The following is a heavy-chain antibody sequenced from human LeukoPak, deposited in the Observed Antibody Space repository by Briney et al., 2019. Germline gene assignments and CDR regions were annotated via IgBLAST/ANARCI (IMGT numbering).Heavy chain of an antibody. D-gene: IGHD3-10*01. V-gene: IGHV3-23*01. CDR3: ARSTNYYGSGTYCFHFDY. J-gene: IGHJ4*02. Sequence: GGSLRLSCAASGLTFNSYAMSWVRQAPGKGLEWVSAMCESGDNTFYADSVKGRFTISRDNSKNTLYLQLNSLRAEDTAVYYCARSTNYYGSGTYCFHFDYWGQGTLVTVSA. CDR2: MCESGDNT. CDR1: GLTFNSYA.